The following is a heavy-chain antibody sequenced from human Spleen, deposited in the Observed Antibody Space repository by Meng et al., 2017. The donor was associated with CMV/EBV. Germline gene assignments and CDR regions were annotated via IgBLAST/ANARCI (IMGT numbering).Heavy chain of an antibody. V-gene: IGHV4-31*02. D-gene: IGHD3-10*01. CDR1: GGSISSGGYY. CDR2: IYYSGST. CDR3: ARSGPRYGSGSYCDP. J-gene: IGHJ5*02. Sequence: SGGSISSGGYYWSWIRQHPGKGLEWIGYIYYSGSTYYNPSLKSRVIISVDTSKNQFSLKLSSVTAADTAVYYCARSGPRYGSGSYCDPWGQGTLVTVSS.